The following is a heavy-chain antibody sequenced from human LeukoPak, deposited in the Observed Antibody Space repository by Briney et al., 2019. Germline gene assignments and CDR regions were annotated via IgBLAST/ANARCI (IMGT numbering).Heavy chain of an antibody. D-gene: IGHD2/OR15-2a*01. J-gene: IGHJ5*02. CDR2: ISDSGGTM. Sequence: PGGSLRLSCAASGFTFSITAMTWVRQTPGKGLEWLSYISDSGGTMYYADSVEGRFTISRDNAKNSLYLQMNSLRAEDTAVYYCAEGTTAWGQGTLVTVSS. CDR1: GFTFSITA. CDR3: AEGTTA. V-gene: IGHV3-48*04.